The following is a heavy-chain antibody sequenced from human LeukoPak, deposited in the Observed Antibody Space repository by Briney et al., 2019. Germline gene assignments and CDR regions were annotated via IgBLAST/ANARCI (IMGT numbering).Heavy chain of an antibody. J-gene: IGHJ4*02. V-gene: IGHV3-48*02. Sequence: PGGSLRLSCAASGFSFSAYDMHWVRQAPGKGLEWVSYISSSSSTIYYADSVKGRFTISRDNAKNSLYLQMNSLRDEDTAVYYCARDVPRPTYYYGSGSPDYFDYWGQGTLVTVSS. D-gene: IGHD3-10*01. CDR3: ARDVPRPTYYYGSGSPDYFDY. CDR1: GFSFSAYD. CDR2: ISSSSSTI.